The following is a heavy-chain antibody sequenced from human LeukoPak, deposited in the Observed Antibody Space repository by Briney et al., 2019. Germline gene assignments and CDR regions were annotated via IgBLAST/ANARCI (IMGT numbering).Heavy chain of an antibody. J-gene: IGHJ4*02. V-gene: IGHV3-48*01. CDR2: ISSSSSTI. Sequence: PGGSLRLSCAASGFTFSSYSMNWVRQAPGKGLEWVSYISSSSSTIYYADSVKGRFTISRDNAKNSLYLQVNSLRAEDTAVYYCARGGSSHDYYDSSGPTDYWGQGTLVTVSS. CDR3: ARGGSSHDYYDSSGPTDY. D-gene: IGHD3-22*01. CDR1: GFTFSSYS.